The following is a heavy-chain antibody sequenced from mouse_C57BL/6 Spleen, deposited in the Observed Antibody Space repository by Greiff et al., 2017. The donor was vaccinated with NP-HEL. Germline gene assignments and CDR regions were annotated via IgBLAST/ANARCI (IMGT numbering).Heavy chain of an antibody. Sequence: QVQLQQPGTELVKPGASVKLSCKASGYTFTSYWMHWVKQRPGQGLEWIGKINPSNGGTNYNEKFKSKATLTVDKSSSTAYMQLRSLTSVDSAVYYCSSYGSCYWFAYWGQGTLVTVSA. CDR1: GYTFTSYW. D-gene: IGHD3-2*02. J-gene: IGHJ3*01. CDR2: INPSNGGT. V-gene: IGHV1-53*01. CDR3: SSYGSCYWFAY.